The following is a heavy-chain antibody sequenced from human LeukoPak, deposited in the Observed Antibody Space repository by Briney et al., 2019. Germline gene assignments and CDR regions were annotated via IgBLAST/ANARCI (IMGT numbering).Heavy chain of an antibody. Sequence: HPGGSLRLSCAASGFTVSSNYMSWVRQAPGKGLEWVSVIYSGGSTYYADSVKGRFTISRDNSKNTLYLQMNSLRAEDTAVYYCARERDSGSSPPYCFDYWGQGTLVTVSS. CDR2: IYSGGST. CDR1: GFTVSSNY. V-gene: IGHV3-66*01. D-gene: IGHD1-26*01. CDR3: ARERDSGSSPPYCFDY. J-gene: IGHJ4*02.